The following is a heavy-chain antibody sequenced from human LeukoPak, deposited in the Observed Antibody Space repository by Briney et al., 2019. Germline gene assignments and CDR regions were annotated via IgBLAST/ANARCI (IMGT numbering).Heavy chain of an antibody. D-gene: IGHD4/OR15-4a*01. Sequence: PSETLSLTCAVYGGSLSGYYWSWIRQPPGKGLEWVGEINHSGSTNYNPSLKTRVTISEDPSKNQFSLKLSSVTAADTAVYYCARVDLATVLFDYWGQGTLVTVYS. CDR2: INHSGST. J-gene: IGHJ4*02. CDR1: GGSLSGYY. V-gene: IGHV4-34*01. CDR3: ARVDLATVLFDY.